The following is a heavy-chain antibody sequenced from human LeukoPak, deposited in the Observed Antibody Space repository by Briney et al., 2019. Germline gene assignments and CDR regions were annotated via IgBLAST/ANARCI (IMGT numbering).Heavy chain of an antibody. D-gene: IGHD3-10*01. V-gene: IGHV1-46*01. J-gene: IGHJ4*02. CDR3: AREDITMVRGVITSLYYFDY. CDR2: INPSGGST. CDR1: GYTFTSYY. Sequence: ASVKVSCKASGYTFTSYYMHWVRQAPGQGLEWMGIINPSGGSTSYAQKFQGRVTMTRDTSTSTVYMELSSLRSEDTAVYYCAREDITMVRGVITSLYYFDYWGQGTLVTVSS.